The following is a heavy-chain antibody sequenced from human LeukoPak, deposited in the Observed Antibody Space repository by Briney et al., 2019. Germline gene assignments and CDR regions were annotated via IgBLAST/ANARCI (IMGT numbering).Heavy chain of an antibody. Sequence: GGSLRLSCAASGFTFSSYAMSWVRQAPGKGLEWVSAISGSGGSTYYADSLKGRFTISRDNAKNSLYLQMNSLRAEDTAVYYCARAIVVAPAYLDAFDIWGQGTMVTVSS. D-gene: IGHD3-22*01. CDR2: ISGSGGST. V-gene: IGHV3-23*01. CDR3: ARAIVVAPAYLDAFDI. J-gene: IGHJ3*02. CDR1: GFTFSSYA.